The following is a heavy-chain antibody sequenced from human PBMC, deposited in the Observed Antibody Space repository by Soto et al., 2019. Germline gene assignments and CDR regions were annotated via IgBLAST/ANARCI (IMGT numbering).Heavy chain of an antibody. Sequence: QVRLVQSAAEVKKPGASVKVSCKASGYTFTSYGISWVRQAPGQGLEWMGWISGYNGNTNLAQKLQGRVTMTTDTPTSTAFMERRSLRSDDTAVYYCARLADCSITTCSFPSRFHIRGYYYYYGMDVWGQGTTVTVSS. D-gene: IGHD2-2*01. CDR3: ARLADCSITTCSFPSRFHIRGYYYYYGMDV. V-gene: IGHV1-18*01. CDR1: GYTFTSYG. CDR2: ISGYNGNT. J-gene: IGHJ6*02.